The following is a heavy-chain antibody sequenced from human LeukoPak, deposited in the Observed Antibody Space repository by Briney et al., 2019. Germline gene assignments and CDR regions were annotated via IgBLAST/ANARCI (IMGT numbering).Heavy chain of an antibody. J-gene: IGHJ5*02. CDR2: ISWNSGSI. D-gene: IGHD6-13*01. CDR3: AKGPSKYSSSWYDWFDP. Sequence: GGSLRLSCAASGFTFDDYAMHWVRQAPGKGLEWVSGISWNSGSIGYADSVKGRFTISRDNAKNSLYLQMNSLRAEDTALYYCAKGPSKYSSSWYDWFDPWGQGTLVTVSS. V-gene: IGHV3-9*01. CDR1: GFTFDDYA.